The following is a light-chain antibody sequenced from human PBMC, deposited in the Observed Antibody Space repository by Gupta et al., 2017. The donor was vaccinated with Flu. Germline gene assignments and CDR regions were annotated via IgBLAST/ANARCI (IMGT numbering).Light chain of an antibody. CDR1: QGISNY. V-gene: IGKV1-9*01. J-gene: IGKJ2*01. CDR2: VAS. Sequence: DIQLTQSPSFLSASVGDEVSITCRASQGISNYLAWYQHKPGKAPKLLIYVASILQSGVPSRFSGTESGTEFTLTISTLQPEDFATYYCQQLYRSPHTFGPGTKLEI. CDR3: QQLYRSPHT.